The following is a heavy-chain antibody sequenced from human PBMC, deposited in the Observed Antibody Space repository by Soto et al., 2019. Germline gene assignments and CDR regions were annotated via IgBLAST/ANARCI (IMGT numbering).Heavy chain of an antibody. V-gene: IGHV4-4*07. CDR2: IFSSGRA. CDR1: GDSLLSSY. D-gene: IGHD1-26*01. Sequence: SETLSLTCSVSGDSLLSSYWSWVRRPAGKGLECIGHIFSSGRASYNPSLKSRLTMSIDTSKNLFSLNLTSVTAADTAVYYCARGWDVKYFDYWGQGHQVTVSS. CDR3: ARGWDVKYFDY. J-gene: IGHJ4*02.